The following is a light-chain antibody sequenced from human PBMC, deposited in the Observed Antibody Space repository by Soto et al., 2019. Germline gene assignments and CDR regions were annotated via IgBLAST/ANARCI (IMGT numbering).Light chain of an antibody. CDR2: QDS. CDR3: QAWDSSVV. Sequence: SYELTQPPSVSVSPGHTASITCSGDKLGDKYACWYQQKPGQSPVLVIYQDSKRPSGIPERFSGSNSGNTATLTISGTPAMDEADYYCQAWDSSVVFGGGTKSPS. V-gene: IGLV3-1*01. J-gene: IGLJ2*01. CDR1: KLGDKY.